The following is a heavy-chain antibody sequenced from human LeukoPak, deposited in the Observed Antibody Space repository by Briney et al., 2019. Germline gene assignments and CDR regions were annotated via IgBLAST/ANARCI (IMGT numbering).Heavy chain of an antibody. CDR2: MNPNSGNT. CDR1: GYTFSSYD. V-gene: IGHV1-8*01. D-gene: IGHD6-13*01. Sequence: ASVNVSCKASGYTFSSYDINWVRQATGQGLEWMGWMNPNSGNTGDAQKFQGRVSMTSNTSISTAYMELSSLRSEDTAVYYCTRGLRREQQLLRAFDDWGQGTLVTVSS. CDR3: TRGLRREQQLLRAFDD. J-gene: IGHJ4*02.